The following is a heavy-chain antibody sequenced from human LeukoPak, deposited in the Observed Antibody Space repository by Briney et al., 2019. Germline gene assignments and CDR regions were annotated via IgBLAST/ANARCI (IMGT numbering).Heavy chain of an antibody. Sequence: GASVKVSCKASGGTFSSYAISWVRQAPGQGLEWMGGIIPIFGTANYAQKFQGRVTITTDESTSTAYMELSSLRSDDTAVYYCARAGRCSSTSCYQYYYYYMDVWGKGTTVTVSS. CDR1: GGTFSSYA. CDR3: ARAGRCSSTSCYQYYYYYMDV. CDR2: IIPIFGTA. V-gene: IGHV1-69*05. D-gene: IGHD2-2*01. J-gene: IGHJ6*03.